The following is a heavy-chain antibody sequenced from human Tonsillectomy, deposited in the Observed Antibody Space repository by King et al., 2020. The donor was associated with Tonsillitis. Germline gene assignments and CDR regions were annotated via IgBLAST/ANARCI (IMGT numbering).Heavy chain of an antibody. CDR3: VKDMAATVTTHVYQFYYGMDV. CDR1: GFTFDDYA. V-gene: IGHV3-9*01. J-gene: IGHJ6*02. Sequence: VQLVESGGGLVQPGRSLRLSCAASGFTFDDYAMHWVRQAPGKGLEWVSGISWNSGSIGYADSVKGRFTISRDNAKNSLYLQMNSLRVEDTALYYFVKDMAATVTTHVYQFYYGMDVWGQGTTVTVSS. CDR2: ISWNSGSI. D-gene: IGHD4-17*01.